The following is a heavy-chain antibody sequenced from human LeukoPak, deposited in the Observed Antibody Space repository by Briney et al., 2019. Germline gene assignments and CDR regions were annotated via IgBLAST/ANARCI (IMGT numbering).Heavy chain of an antibody. Sequence: GGSLRLSCAASGFTFSSYAMHWVRQAPGKGLEWVAVISYDGSNKYYADSVKGRFTISRDNSKNTLYLQMNSLRAEDTAVYYCARDEDYYGSGSYYPSSYWGQGTLVTVSS. CDR3: ARDEDYYGSGSYYPSSY. J-gene: IGHJ4*02. V-gene: IGHV3-30-3*01. D-gene: IGHD3-10*01. CDR1: GFTFSSYA. CDR2: ISYDGSNK.